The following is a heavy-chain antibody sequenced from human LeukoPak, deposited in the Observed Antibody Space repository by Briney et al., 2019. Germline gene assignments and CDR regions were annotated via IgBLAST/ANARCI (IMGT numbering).Heavy chain of an antibody. J-gene: IGHJ4*02. CDR3: AKDKGYYYDSSGYLDY. D-gene: IGHD3-22*01. Sequence: GGSLRLSCAASGFIFSSHGMNWVRQAPGKGLEWVSGISPSGDITYYADSVKGRFTISRDNSKNTVYLQMDSLRFEDAAVYYCAKDKGYYYDSSGYLDYWGQGTLVTVSS. CDR1: GFIFSSHG. V-gene: IGHV3-23*01. CDR2: ISPSGDIT.